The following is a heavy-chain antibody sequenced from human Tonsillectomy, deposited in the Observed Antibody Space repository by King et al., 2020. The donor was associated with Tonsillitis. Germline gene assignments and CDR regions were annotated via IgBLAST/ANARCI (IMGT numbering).Heavy chain of an antibody. CDR1: GFTFSSYG. CDR3: ARELGIAPYLNAFDI. D-gene: IGHD6-13*01. CDR2: IWYDGSNK. Sequence: VQLVESGGGVVQPGRSLRLSCAASGFTFSSYGMHWVRQAPGKGLEWVAVIWYDGSNKYYADSVKGRFTISRDNSKNTLYLQMNSLRAEDTAVYYCARELGIAPYLNAFDIWGQGTMVTVSS. V-gene: IGHV3-33*01. J-gene: IGHJ3*02.